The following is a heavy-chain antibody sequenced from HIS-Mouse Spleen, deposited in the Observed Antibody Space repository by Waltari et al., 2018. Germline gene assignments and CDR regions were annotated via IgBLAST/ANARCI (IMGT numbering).Heavy chain of an antibody. J-gene: IGHJ3*02. Sequence: EVQLVESGGGLVQPGGSLRLSCAASGFTFSTYWIHWVRQAPGKGLVWVSRINSDGSSTSYADSVKGRFTISRDNAKNTLYLQMNSLRAEDTAVYYCARGSHNIAAAGIFAFDIWGQGTMVTVSS. CDR3: ARGSHNIAAAGIFAFDI. CDR1: GFTFSTYW. V-gene: IGHV3-74*01. D-gene: IGHD6-13*01. CDR2: INSDGSST.